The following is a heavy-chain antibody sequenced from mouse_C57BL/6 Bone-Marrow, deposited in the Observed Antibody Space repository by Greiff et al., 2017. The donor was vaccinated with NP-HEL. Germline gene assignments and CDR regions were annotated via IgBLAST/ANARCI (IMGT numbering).Heavy chain of an antibody. D-gene: IGHD2-12*01. Sequence: QVQLQQPGAELMKPGASVKLSCKASGYTFTGYWIEWVKQRPGHGLEWIGEIFPGDGCTNYNQKFKGKATFTADTSSNTAYMQLSSLTTEDSAIYYCARFYSYHWYCDVWGTGTTVTVSS. CDR1: GYTFTGYW. CDR2: IFPGDGCT. CDR3: ARFYSYHWYCDV. V-gene: IGHV1-9*01. J-gene: IGHJ1*03.